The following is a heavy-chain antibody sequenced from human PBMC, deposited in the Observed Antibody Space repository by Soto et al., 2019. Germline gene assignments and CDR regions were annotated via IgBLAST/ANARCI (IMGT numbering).Heavy chain of an antibody. CDR2: FDPEDGET. V-gene: IGHV1-24*01. Sequence: ASVKVSCKVSGYTLTELSMHWVRQAPGKGLEWMGGFDPEDGETIYAQKFQGRVTMTEDTSTDTAYMELSSLRSEDTAVYYCATVCSSSSERDYWGQGTLVTVSS. D-gene: IGHD6-6*01. J-gene: IGHJ4*02. CDR3: ATVCSSSSERDY. CDR1: GYTLTELS.